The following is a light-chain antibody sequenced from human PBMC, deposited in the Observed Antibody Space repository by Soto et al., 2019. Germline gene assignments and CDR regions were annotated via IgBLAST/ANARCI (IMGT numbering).Light chain of an antibody. CDR2: QDS. CDR3: QAWDSSTGGLYV. J-gene: IGLJ1*01. Sequence: SYELTQPPSVSVSPGQTASITCSGEKLGDKYACWYQQKPGQSPVLVIYQDSKRPSGIPERFSGSNSGNTATLTISGTQAMDEADYYCQAWDSSTGGLYVFGTGTKVTVL. V-gene: IGLV3-1*01. CDR1: KLGDKY.